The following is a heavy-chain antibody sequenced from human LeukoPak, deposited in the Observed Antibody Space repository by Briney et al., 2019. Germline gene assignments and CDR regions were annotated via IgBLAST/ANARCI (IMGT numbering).Heavy chain of an antibody. V-gene: IGHV5-51*01. Sequence: GESLKISCEGSGYIFSTYWIAWVRQVPGKGLEWMGSIYPRDSEIRYSPSFQGQVTISADNSISTAYLQWSSLKASDTAMYYRARPAYSSSLSSHFDPWGQGTLVTVSS. D-gene: IGHD6-13*01. CDR2: IYPRDSEI. CDR1: GYIFSTYW. CDR3: ARPAYSSSLSSHFDP. J-gene: IGHJ5*02.